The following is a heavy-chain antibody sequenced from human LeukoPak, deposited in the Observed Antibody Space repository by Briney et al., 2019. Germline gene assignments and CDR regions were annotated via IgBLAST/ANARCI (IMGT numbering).Heavy chain of an antibody. CDR1: GLTFSSYS. V-gene: IGHV3-48*01. Sequence: GGSLRLSCAASGLTFSSYSMNWVRQAPGKGLEWVSYISSSSSTIYYADSVKGRFTISRDNAKNSLYLQMNSLRAEDTAVYYCASANFDWLSMGYFDYWGQGTLVTVSS. CDR2: ISSSSSTI. J-gene: IGHJ4*02. D-gene: IGHD3-9*01. CDR3: ASANFDWLSMGYFDY.